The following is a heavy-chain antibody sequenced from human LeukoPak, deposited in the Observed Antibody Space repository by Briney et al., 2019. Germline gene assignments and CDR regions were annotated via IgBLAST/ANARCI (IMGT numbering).Heavy chain of an antibody. J-gene: IGHJ4*02. CDR1: GFTFSSYG. CDR2: ISYDGSNK. CDR3: AKDALPLIAVAGKELDY. D-gene: IGHD6-19*01. V-gene: IGHV3-30*18. Sequence: PGRSLRLSCAASGFTFSSYGMHWVRQAPGKGLEWVAVISYDGSNKYYADSVKGRFTISRDNSKNTLYLQMNSLRAEDTAVYYCAKDALPLIAVAGKELDYWGQGTLVTVSS.